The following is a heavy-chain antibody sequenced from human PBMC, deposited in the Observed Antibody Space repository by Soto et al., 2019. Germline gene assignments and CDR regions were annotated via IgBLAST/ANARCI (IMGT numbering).Heavy chain of an antibody. V-gene: IGHV4-39*01. J-gene: IGHJ6*03. CDR2: IYFNGRT. CDR1: GGSIRESGFY. Sequence: QMQLQESGPGLVKPSETLSLTCTVSGGSIRESGFYWGWIRQPPGKGLEWIGSIYFNGRTYHNPSLESRVTLSLDASKNQFSLKLISVTAADTAVYYCARSLMDVWGKGTTVTVSS. CDR3: ARSLMDV.